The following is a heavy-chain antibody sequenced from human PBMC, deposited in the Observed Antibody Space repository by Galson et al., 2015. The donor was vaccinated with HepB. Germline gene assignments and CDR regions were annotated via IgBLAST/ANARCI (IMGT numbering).Heavy chain of an antibody. CDR1: GFTFSTYS. Sequence: SLRLSCAASGFTFSTYSMNWVRQAPGKGLEWVSSISSSSSYIYYADSVKGRFTISRDNAKNSLYLQMNSLRAEDTAVYYCARASSLYGSGSYFDYWGRGALVTVSS. D-gene: IGHD3-10*01. V-gene: IGHV3-21*01. CDR3: ARASSLYGSGSYFDY. J-gene: IGHJ4*03. CDR2: ISSSSSYI.